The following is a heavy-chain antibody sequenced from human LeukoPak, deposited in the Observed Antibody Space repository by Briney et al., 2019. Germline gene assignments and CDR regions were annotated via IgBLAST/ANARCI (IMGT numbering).Heavy chain of an antibody. CDR1: GGSISRYY. Sequence: PSETLSLTCTVSGGSISRYYWTWLRHPPGKGLEWIGYIYYSGSTNYNPSLKSRVTISVDTSKNQFSLKLSSVTAADTAVYYCATGGERSRIIRFWGQGTLVTVSS. D-gene: IGHD3-16*01. J-gene: IGHJ4*02. CDR3: ATGGERSRIIRF. CDR2: IYYSGST. V-gene: IGHV4-59*01.